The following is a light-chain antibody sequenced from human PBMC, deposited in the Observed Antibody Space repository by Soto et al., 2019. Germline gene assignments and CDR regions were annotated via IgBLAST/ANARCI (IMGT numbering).Light chain of an antibody. J-gene: IGLJ3*02. Sequence: QSVLTQPPSVSGAPGQRVTISCTWSSCNIGAGSDVHWYQQVPGTAPKLLINGSTNRPSGVPDRFSGSKSCTSASLATTGLQAEDEADYYCQCYYSSMSVGMFGGGTKLTVL. CDR3: QCYYSSMSVGM. CDR2: GST. CDR1: SCNIGAGSD. V-gene: IGLV1-40*01.